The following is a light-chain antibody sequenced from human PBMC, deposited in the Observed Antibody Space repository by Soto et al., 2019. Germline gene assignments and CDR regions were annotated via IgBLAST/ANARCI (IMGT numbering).Light chain of an antibody. J-gene: IGLJ3*02. CDR2: EVS. CDR3: NSYTSSNTWV. CDR1: TTDVGGYNY. V-gene: IGLV2-14*01. Sequence: QSALTQPASVSGSPGQSITISCTGTTTDVGGYNYVSWYQQHPGKAPKLLIYEVSSRPSGVSDHFSGSKSGNTASLTISGLQTEDEAVYYCNSYTSSNTWVFGGGTKLTVL.